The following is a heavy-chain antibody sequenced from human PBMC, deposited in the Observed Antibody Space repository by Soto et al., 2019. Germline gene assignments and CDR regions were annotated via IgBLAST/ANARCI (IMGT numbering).Heavy chain of an antibody. CDR2: INRSGST. CDR3: ARGGGSSWYPN. Sequence: SETLSLTCAVYGGSFSGYYWSWIRQPPGKGLEWIGEINRSGSTNYNPSLKSRVTISVDTSKNQFSLKLSSVTAADTAVYYCARGGGSSWYPNWGQGTLVTVSS. V-gene: IGHV4-34*01. J-gene: IGHJ4*02. D-gene: IGHD6-13*01. CDR1: GGSFSGYY.